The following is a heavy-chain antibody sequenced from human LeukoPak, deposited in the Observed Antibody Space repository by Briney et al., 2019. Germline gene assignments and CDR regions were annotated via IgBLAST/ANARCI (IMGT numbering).Heavy chain of an antibody. D-gene: IGHD2/OR15-2a*01. CDR3: VSFYETY. Sequence: GGSLRLSCAASGNYWMHWVRQAPGKGLVWVSHINSDGSWTSYADSVKGRFTISKDNAKNTVYLQINSLRAEDTAVYYCVSFYETYWGRGTLVTVSS. CDR1: GNYW. V-gene: IGHV3-74*01. J-gene: IGHJ4*02. CDR2: INSDGSWT.